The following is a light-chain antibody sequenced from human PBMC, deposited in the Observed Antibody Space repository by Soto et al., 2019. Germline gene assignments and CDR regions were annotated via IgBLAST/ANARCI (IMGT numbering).Light chain of an antibody. V-gene: IGKV1-27*01. CDR1: QDIRNF. CDR2: AAS. CDR3: QKYSSVPV. Sequence: DIQMTQSPTSLSASVGDRVTNTCRASQDIRNFVAWYQQKLGKAPKLLIYAASTLQSRVPSRFSGSGSGTDFTLTINSLQPEDVATYSCQKYSSVPVFGPGTKVEIK. J-gene: IGKJ3*01.